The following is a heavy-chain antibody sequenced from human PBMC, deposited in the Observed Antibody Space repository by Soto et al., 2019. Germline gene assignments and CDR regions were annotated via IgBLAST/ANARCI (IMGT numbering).Heavy chain of an antibody. CDR3: AKGVGSGSYPA. CDR2: ITWNSGYI. J-gene: IGHJ5*01. V-gene: IGHV3-9*01. Sequence: EVQLVESGGGLVQPGRSLRLSCAASGFTFDDYAMHWVRQAPGKGLEWVSGITWNSGYIAYADSVKGRFTISRDNAKNPWYLKLNSLEPRETAFYSGAKGVGSGSYPAWGQGTWSPSPQ. D-gene: IGHD3-10*01. CDR1: GFTFDDYA.